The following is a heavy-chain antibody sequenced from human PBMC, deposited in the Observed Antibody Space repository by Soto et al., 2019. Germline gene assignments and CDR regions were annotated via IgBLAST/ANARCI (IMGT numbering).Heavy chain of an antibody. CDR3: ARQKLLAAVEYYYYYMDV. J-gene: IGHJ6*03. V-gene: IGHV5-51*01. D-gene: IGHD6-25*01. CDR2: IYHGDSDT. CDR1: GYSFTSYW. Sequence: GESLKISCKGSGYSFTSYWIGWVRQMPGKGLEWMGIIYHGDSDTRYSPYFQGQVTISADKSISTAYLQWSSLKASDTAMYYCARQKLLAAVEYYYYYMDVWGKGTTVTV.